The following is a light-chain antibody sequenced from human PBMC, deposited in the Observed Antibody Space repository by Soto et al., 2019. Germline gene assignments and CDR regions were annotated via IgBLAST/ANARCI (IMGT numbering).Light chain of an antibody. CDR2: KVS. CDR1: QSLVHNDGNTY. Sequence: DVVVTQSPLSLPCTLGQAASISCMCGQSLVHNDGNTYLSWFLQRPGQSPRRLIYKVSNRESGVPDRFSGSGSGTDFTLKISRVEAEDVGVYYCMQGTHWPPITFGQGTRLEIK. V-gene: IGKV2-30*02. CDR3: MQGTHWPPIT. J-gene: IGKJ5*01.